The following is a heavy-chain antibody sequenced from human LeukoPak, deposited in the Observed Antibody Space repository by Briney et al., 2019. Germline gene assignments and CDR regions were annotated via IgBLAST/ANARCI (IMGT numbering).Heavy chain of an antibody. Sequence: LRLSCAASGFTFSDYYMSWIRQPPGKGLEWIGEINHSGSTNYNPSLKSRVTISVDTSKNQFSLELSSVTAADTAVYYCARGSDYDSSGYYYEYFDYWGQGTLVTVSS. D-gene: IGHD3-22*01. CDR2: INHSGST. CDR3: ARGSDYDSSGYYYEYFDY. J-gene: IGHJ4*02. CDR1: GFTFSDYY. V-gene: IGHV4-34*01.